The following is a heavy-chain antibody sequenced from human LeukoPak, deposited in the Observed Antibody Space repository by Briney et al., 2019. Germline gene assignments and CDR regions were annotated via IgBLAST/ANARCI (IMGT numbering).Heavy chain of an antibody. J-gene: IGHJ5*02. Sequence: GGSLRLCCAASGFTFSSYGMHWVRQAPGKGLEWVAVIWYDGSNKYYAYFVKGRFTISRDNSKKTLYLQRNSLRAEETAVYYCAGYSGTNWFDPWGQGTLVTVSS. D-gene: IGHD1-26*01. CDR1: GFTFSSYG. V-gene: IGHV3-33*01. CDR3: AGYSGTNWFDP. CDR2: IWYDGSNK.